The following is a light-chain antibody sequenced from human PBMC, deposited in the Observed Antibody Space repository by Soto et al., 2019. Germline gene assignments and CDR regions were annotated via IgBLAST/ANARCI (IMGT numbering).Light chain of an antibody. CDR3: QQYETYSGT. J-gene: IGKJ3*01. CDR2: RAS. Sequence: DIQITHSPSSLSASVGDRVTITCRASQIINTWLAWYQQKPGKAPKLLIYRASNLVNGVPSRFSGSGSGTEFTLTISSLQPDDFSIYYCQQYETYSGTFGPGTKVDL. CDR1: QIINTW. V-gene: IGKV1-5*03.